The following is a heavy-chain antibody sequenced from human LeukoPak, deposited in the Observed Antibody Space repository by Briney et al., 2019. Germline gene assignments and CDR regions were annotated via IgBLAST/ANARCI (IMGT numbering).Heavy chain of an antibody. CDR1: GGSISSGSYY. CDR2: IYTSGST. J-gene: IGHJ6*03. D-gene: IGHD4-23*01. V-gene: IGHV4-61*02. CDR3: ARDLALRWNRGYYYYYYMDV. Sequence: ASETLSLTCTVSGGSISSGSYYWSWIRQPAGKGLEWIGRIYTSGSTNYNPSLKSRVTISVDTSKNQFSLKLSSVTAADTAVYYCARDLALRWNRGYYYYYYMDVWGKGTTVTVSS.